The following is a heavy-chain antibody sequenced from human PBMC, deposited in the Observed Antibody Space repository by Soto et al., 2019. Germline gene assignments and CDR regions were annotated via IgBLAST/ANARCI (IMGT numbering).Heavy chain of an antibody. CDR2: VIPFLDTS. V-gene: IGHV1-69*06. CDR3: ARGHQQGGMDV. J-gene: IGHJ6*02. CDR1: GGTFSSYT. Sequence: QVQLVQSGAEVKKPGSSVKVSCRASGGTFSSYTISWVRQAPGQGLEWMGGVIPFLDTSNYAQSFRGIVTIIADKSTNTAYMEVGSLRYEATAVYYCARGHQQGGMDVWGQGTTFT.